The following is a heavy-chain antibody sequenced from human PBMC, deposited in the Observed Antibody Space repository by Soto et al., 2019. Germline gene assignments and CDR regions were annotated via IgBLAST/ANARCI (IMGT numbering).Heavy chain of an antibody. Sequence: PVGSLRLSCAASGFAFRSYNMNWVRQAPGKGLEWVASISSGSSNIYYADSVKGRFTIPRDNAKNSLFLQMDSLRAEDSAVYYCASATVVAATFDFWGQGTLVTVSS. CDR3: ASATVVAATFDF. V-gene: IGHV3-21*01. D-gene: IGHD2-15*01. CDR1: GFAFRSYN. J-gene: IGHJ4*02. CDR2: ISSGSSNI.